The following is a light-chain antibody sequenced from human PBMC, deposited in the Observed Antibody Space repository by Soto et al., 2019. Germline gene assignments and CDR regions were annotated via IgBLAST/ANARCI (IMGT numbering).Light chain of an antibody. Sequence: DIQLTQSPSFLSASVGDRVTITCRASQGISSYLAWYQQKPGKAPKLLIYAASTLQSGVPSRFSGSGSGTEFTLTIRSLQHEDFATYYCQQLNSYPPWTFGQGTKVEIK. CDR2: AAS. J-gene: IGKJ1*01. CDR1: QGISSY. CDR3: QQLNSYPPWT. V-gene: IGKV1-9*01.